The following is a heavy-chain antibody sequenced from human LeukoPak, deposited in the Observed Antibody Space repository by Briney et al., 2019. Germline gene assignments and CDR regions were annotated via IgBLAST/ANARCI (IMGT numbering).Heavy chain of an antibody. V-gene: IGHV1-69*05. CDR3: VRGLGDSSSGMDV. Sequence: GASVKVSCKAPGGTFSSYAISWVRQAPGQGLEWMGGIIPIFGTANYAQKFQGRVTITTDESTSTAYMELSSLRSEDTAVYYCVRGLGDSSSGMDVWGKGTTVTVSS. J-gene: IGHJ6*03. D-gene: IGHD6-6*01. CDR2: IIPIFGTA. CDR1: GGTFSSYA.